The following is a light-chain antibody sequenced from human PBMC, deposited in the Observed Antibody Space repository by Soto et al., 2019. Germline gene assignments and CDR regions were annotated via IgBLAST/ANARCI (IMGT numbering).Light chain of an antibody. V-gene: IGLV2-14*01. CDR3: SSCSTSGTVT. J-gene: IGLJ2*01. Sequence: QSVLTQPASVSGSPGQSITISCSGTSSDIGTYNHVAWFQQFPGKTPKLVIYSVSDRPSGVSYRFSGSKSGNTASLTISGLQAEDEADYYCSSCSTSGTVTFGGGTKVTVL. CDR2: SVS. CDR1: SSDIGTYNH.